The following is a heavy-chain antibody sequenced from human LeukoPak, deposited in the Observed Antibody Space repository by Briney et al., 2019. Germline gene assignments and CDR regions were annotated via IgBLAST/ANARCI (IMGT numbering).Heavy chain of an antibody. V-gene: IGHV3-74*01. CDR3: ARSTAGAFHY. CDR1: GFTFNSYW. CDR2: INNDGRST. D-gene: IGHD4-17*01. Sequence: GGSLRLSCAASGFTFNSYWMHWVRQGPGKELVCVSRINNDGRSTDYADSVKGRFTISRDNAKNTVYLQMNSLRVEDTAVYYCARSTAGAFHYWGKGSLVTVSS. J-gene: IGHJ4*02.